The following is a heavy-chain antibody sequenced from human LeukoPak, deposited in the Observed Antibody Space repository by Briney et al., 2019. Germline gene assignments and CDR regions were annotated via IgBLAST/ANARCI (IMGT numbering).Heavy chain of an antibody. CDR3: ARDLDWFDP. CDR1: GGSISSGSYY. CDR2: IYTSGST. J-gene: IGHJ5*02. Sequence: SSQTLSLTCTVSGGSISSGSYYWSWIRQPAGKGLEWIGRIYTSGSTNYNPSLKSRVTISVDTSKNQFSLKLSSVTAADTAVYYCARDLDWFDPWGQGTLVTVSS. V-gene: IGHV4-61*02.